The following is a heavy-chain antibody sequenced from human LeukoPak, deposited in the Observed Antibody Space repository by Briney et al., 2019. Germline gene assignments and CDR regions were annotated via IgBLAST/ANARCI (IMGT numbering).Heavy chain of an antibody. J-gene: IGHJ4*02. Sequence: GGCLRLSCAASGFTFSSYSMNWVRHPPGKVLEWVSSISSSMSYIYYADSVKGRFTISRDNPKKSLFLQMNSLRAQDTAVYYCARVPMVQGVNVDPCDYWGQGTLVTVSS. D-gene: IGHD3-10*01. CDR3: ARVPMVQGVNVDPCDY. CDR2: ISSSMSYI. V-gene: IGHV3-21*01. CDR1: GFTFSSYS.